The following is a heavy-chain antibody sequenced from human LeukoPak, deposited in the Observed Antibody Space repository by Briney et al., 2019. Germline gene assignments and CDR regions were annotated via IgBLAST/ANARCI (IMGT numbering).Heavy chain of an antibody. CDR2: INPNSGGT. Sequence: ASVKVSCKASGYTFTGYYMHWVRQAPGQGLEWMGWINPNSGGTNYAQKFQGRVTMTRDTSISTAYMELSRLRSDDTAVYYCARGRGSIDFYWFDPWGQGTLVTVSS. J-gene: IGHJ5*02. D-gene: IGHD3-3*01. CDR1: GYTFTGYY. CDR3: ARGRGSIDFYWFDP. V-gene: IGHV1-2*02.